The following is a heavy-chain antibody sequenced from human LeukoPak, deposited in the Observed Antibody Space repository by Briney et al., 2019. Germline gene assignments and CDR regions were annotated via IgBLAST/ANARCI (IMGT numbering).Heavy chain of an antibody. CDR2: ISWNSGSI. Sequence: GGSLRLSCAASGFTFDDYAMHWVRQAPGKGLEWVSGISWNSGSIGYADSVKGRFTISRDNAKNSLYLQMNSLRAEDMALYYCAKGKDPYDFWSGYYYWGQGTLVTVSS. CDR3: AKGKDPYDFWSGYYY. CDR1: GFTFDDYA. D-gene: IGHD3-3*01. V-gene: IGHV3-9*03. J-gene: IGHJ4*02.